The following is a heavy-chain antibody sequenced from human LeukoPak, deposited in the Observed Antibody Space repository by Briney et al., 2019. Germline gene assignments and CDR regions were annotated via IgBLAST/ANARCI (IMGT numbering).Heavy chain of an antibody. Sequence: GGSLRLSCAASGFTVSSNYMSWVRQAPGKGLEWVSVIYSGGDTYYADSVKGRFTISRDNSKNTLYLQINSLRAEDTAVYYCAKTRSPEGSNYYIMDVWGQGTTVTVS. D-gene: IGHD3-22*01. CDR1: GFTVSSNY. V-gene: IGHV3-53*01. J-gene: IGHJ6*02. CDR2: IYSGGDT. CDR3: AKTRSPEGSNYYIMDV.